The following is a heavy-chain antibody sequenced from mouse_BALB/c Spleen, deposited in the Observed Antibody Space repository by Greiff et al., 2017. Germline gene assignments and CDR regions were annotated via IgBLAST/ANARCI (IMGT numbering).Heavy chain of an antibody. CDR1: GFSLTGYG. Sequence: VQLQESGPGLVAPSQSLSITCTVSGFSLTGYGVHWVRQPPGKGLEWLGMIWGDGSTDYNSALKSRLSISKDNSKSHVFLIMNSLQTDDTARYYCARDYYRYDGGMDYWGQGTSVTVSS. CDR2: IWGDGST. CDR3: ARDYYRYDGGMDY. J-gene: IGHJ4*01. D-gene: IGHD2-14*01. V-gene: IGHV2-6-7*01.